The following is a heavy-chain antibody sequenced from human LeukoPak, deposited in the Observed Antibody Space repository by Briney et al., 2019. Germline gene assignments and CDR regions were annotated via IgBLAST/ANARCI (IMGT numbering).Heavy chain of an antibody. D-gene: IGHD5-12*01. J-gene: IGHJ4*02. Sequence: SETLSLTCTVSGDSISSYYWSWIRQPPGKGLEWIGYIYYSGSTNYNPSLKSRVTISVDTSKNQFSLKLSSVTAADTAVYYCARQGYSGYEAGAADFDYWGQGTLVTVSS. CDR1: GDSISSYY. CDR3: ARQGYSGYEAGAADFDY. CDR2: IYYSGST. V-gene: IGHV4-59*08.